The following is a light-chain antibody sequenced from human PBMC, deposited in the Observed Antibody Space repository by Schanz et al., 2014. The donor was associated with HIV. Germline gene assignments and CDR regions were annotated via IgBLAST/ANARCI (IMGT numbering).Light chain of an antibody. V-gene: IGLV2-14*01. J-gene: IGLJ1*01. CDR1: SSDVGDYNY. CDR2: EVT. Sequence: QSALTQPASVSGSPGQSITISCTGTSSDVGDYNYVSWYQQHPGKAPKLMIYEVTKRPSGVSNRFSGSKSGNTASLTISGLQAEDEADYYCSSCTGSNTYVFGTGTKLTVL. CDR3: SSCTGSNTYV.